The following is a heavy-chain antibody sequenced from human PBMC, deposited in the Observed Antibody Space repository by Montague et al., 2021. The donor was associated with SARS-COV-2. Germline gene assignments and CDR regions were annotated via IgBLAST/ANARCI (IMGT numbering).Heavy chain of an antibody. V-gene: IGHV4-39*07. Sequence: SETLSLTCTVSGGSISSSNYYWICIRQPPGQGLDWIMSICYSASTYYNPSLKSPITISVDTTKNPFSLKLVSVTAADASVYYCATDGSLRFAILIGPRHSYGGMDVWGQGTTVTVSS. CDR2: ICYSAST. CDR1: GGSISSSNYY. J-gene: IGHJ6*02. D-gene: IGHD3-9*01. CDR3: ATDGSLRFAILIGPRHSYGGMDV.